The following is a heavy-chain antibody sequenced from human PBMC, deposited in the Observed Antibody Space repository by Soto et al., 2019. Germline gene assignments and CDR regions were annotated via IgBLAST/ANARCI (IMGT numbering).Heavy chain of an antibody. D-gene: IGHD1-26*01. CDR3: ARVGGSYHYNWFDP. CDR2: MNPNSGNT. J-gene: IGHJ5*02. CDR1: GYTFTSYD. V-gene: IGHV1-8*01. Sequence: QVQLVQSGAEVKKPGASVKVSCKASGYTFTSYDINWLRQATGQGLEWMGWMNPNSGNTGYAQKFQGRVTMTRNTSISTAYIELSSLRSEDTAVYYCARVGGSYHYNWFDPWGQGTLVTVSS.